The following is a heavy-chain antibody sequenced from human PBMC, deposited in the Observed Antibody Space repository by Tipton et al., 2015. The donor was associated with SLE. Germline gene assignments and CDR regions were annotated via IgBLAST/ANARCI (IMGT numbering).Heavy chain of an antibody. J-gene: IGHJ5*02. V-gene: IGHV4-39*02. CDR2: IYYSGST. CDR1: GGSISSSSYY. Sequence: TLSLTCTVSGGSISSSSYYWGWIRQPPGKGLEWIGSIYYSGSTYYNPSLKSRVSISIDTSKNHFSLNLTSVTAADTAVYYCARGPPFMEWERNWFDPWGQGTQVTVSS. D-gene: IGHD3-3*02. CDR3: ARGPPFMEWERNWFDP.